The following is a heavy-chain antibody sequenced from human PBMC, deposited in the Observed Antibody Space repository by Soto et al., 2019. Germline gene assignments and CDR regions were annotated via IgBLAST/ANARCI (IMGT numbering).Heavy chain of an antibody. Sequence: QVQLVESGGGVVQPGRSPRLSCAASGFTFSPYAMHWVRQAPGEGLEWVAVISYDGSNTYYAESVKGRFTISRDNSKKTMYLQMNSLRVEDTAVYYCARDQGVEWVVRGVMLVSWGQGTLVTVSS. J-gene: IGHJ1*01. CDR3: ARDQGVEWVVRGVMLVS. V-gene: IGHV3-30-3*01. CDR2: ISYDGSNT. D-gene: IGHD3-10*01. CDR1: GFTFSPYA.